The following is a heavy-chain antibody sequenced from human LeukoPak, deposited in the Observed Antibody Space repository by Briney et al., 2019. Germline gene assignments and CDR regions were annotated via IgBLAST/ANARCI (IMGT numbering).Heavy chain of an antibody. CDR3: ARAWVVADAFDI. CDR1: GYSISSGYY. J-gene: IGHJ3*02. V-gene: IGHV4-38-2*02. D-gene: IGHD2-15*01. CDR2: IYHSGST. Sequence: SETLSLTCTVSGYSISSGYYWGWIRQPPGKGLEWIGSIYHSGSTYYNPSLKSRVTISVDTSKNQFSLKLSSVTAADTAVYYCARAWVVADAFDIWGQGTMVTVSS.